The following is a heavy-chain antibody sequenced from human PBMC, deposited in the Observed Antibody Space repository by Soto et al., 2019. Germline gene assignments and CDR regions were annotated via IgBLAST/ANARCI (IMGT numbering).Heavy chain of an antibody. CDR1: GFTFSNYA. CDR2: ISGSGGTT. V-gene: IGHV3-23*01. Sequence: EVQLLESGGGLVQPGESLRLSCVASGFTFSNYAMSWVRQAPGKGLEWVSGISGSGGTTYYADSVKGRFTISRDNSKNTRFLQRNSMRAGDTAVYYCAKDPQQWLTSFDYWGQGALVTVSS. D-gene: IGHD6-19*01. J-gene: IGHJ4*02. CDR3: AKDPQQWLTSFDY.